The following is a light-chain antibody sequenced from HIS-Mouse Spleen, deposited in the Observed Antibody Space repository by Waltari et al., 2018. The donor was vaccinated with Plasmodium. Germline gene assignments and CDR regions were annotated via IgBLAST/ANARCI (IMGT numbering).Light chain of an antibody. CDR3: QQYNNWSFT. CDR1: KSVSSN. V-gene: IGKV3-15*01. Sequence: EIVMTQSPATLSVSPGERATLSCRASKSVSSNLALYQQKPGQGTRLLIYGASTRATGIPARFSGSGSGTEFTLTISSLQSEDFAVYYCQQYNNWSFTFGPGTKVDIK. CDR2: GAS. J-gene: IGKJ3*01.